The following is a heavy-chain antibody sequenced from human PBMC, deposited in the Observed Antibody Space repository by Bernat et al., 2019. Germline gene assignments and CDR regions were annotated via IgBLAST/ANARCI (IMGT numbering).Heavy chain of an antibody. CDR1: GFTFSIYA. V-gene: IGHV3-30-3*01. D-gene: IGHD3-22*01. J-gene: IGHJ4*02. CDR3: ASDGSSGPKYPY. Sequence: QVQLVESGGGVVQPGRSLRLSCAASGFTFSIYALHWVRQAPVKGLEWVAVISYDGSNKYYADSVKGRFTRSRDDSKNTLYLQMNGLRAEETAVYYCASDGSSGPKYPYWGQGTLVTVSS. CDR2: ISYDGSNK.